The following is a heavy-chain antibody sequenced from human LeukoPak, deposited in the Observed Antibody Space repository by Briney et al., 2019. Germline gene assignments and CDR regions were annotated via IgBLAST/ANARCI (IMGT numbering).Heavy chain of an antibody. Sequence: GGSLRLSCATSGFKFDDFGMHWVRQVPGKGLVWVARINPGGSSITYADSVKGRFTISRDNAKNTLYLQMDSLRAEDTGVYYCARSNQADDYWGQGTLVTVSS. CDR1: GFKFDDFG. CDR3: ARSNQADDY. J-gene: IGHJ4*02. D-gene: IGHD1-14*01. V-gene: IGHV3-74*01. CDR2: INPGGSSI.